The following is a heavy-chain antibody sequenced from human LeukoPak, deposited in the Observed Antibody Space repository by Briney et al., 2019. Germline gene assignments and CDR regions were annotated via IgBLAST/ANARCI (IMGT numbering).Heavy chain of an antibody. CDR2: IYYSGNT. J-gene: IGHJ4*02. Sequence: SSETLSLTCSVSGASLSTSPYYWGWIRQPPGKGLEWIGSIYYSGNTYYNASLKSQVSISIDTSKNQFSLRLTSVTAADTAVYYCARQTGSGLFILPGGQGTLVTVSS. V-gene: IGHV4-39*01. D-gene: IGHD3/OR15-3a*01. CDR1: GASLSTSPYY. CDR3: ARQTGSGLFILP.